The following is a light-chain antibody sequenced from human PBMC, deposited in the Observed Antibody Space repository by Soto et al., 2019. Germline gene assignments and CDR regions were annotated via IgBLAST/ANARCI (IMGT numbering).Light chain of an antibody. CDR1: QSVTINY. CDR3: QQYGSSPFT. Sequence: EIVLTQSPGTLSLSPGERATLSCRASQSVTINYLAWYQQKPGQAPRLLIYGASTRATGIPDKFSGSGSGTDFTLTISRLEPEAFAVYYCQQYGSSPFTLGPGTKVDIK. CDR2: GAS. J-gene: IGKJ3*01. V-gene: IGKV3-20*01.